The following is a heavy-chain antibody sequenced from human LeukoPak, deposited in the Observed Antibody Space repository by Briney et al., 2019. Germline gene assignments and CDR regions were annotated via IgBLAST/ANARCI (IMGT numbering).Heavy chain of an antibody. CDR3: ARHCSGGSCYADY. Sequence: PSETLSLTCAVYGGSFSGYYWSWIRQPPGKGLEWIGEINHSGSTNYNPSLKSRVTISVDTSKNQFPLKLSSVTAADTAVYYCARHCSGGSCYADYWGQGTLVTVSS. D-gene: IGHD2-15*01. CDR1: GGSFSGYY. J-gene: IGHJ4*02. CDR2: INHSGST. V-gene: IGHV4-34*01.